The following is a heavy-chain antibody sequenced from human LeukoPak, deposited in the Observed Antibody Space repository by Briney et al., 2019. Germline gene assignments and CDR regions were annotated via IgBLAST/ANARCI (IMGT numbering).Heavy chain of an antibody. CDR2: ISGSGGST. D-gene: IGHD2-2*01. CDR1: GFTFSSYA. Sequence: GGSLRLSCAASGFTFSSYAMSWVRQAPGKGLEWVSAISGSGGSTYYADSVKGRFTISRDNSKNTLYLQMNSLRAEDTAVYYCAKVRVVVPADYSGYMDVWGKGTTVTVSS. V-gene: IGHV3-23*01. CDR3: AKVRVVVPADYSGYMDV. J-gene: IGHJ6*03.